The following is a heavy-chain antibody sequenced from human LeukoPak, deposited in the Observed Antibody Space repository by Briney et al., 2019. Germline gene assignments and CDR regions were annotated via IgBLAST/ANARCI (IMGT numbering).Heavy chain of an antibody. CDR3: ARTPLGPQDYYYYMDV. V-gene: IGHV5-51*01. CDR1: GYSFTSYW. CDR2: IYPGVSDT. Sequence: HGESLKISCKGSGYSFTSYWIGWVRQMPGKGLEWMGIIYPGVSDTRYSPSFQGQVTISADKSISTAYLQWSSLKASDTAMYYCARTPLGPQDYYYYMDVWGKGTTVTVSS. D-gene: IGHD3-16*02. J-gene: IGHJ6*03.